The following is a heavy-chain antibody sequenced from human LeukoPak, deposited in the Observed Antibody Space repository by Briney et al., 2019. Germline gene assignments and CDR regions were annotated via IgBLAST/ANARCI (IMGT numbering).Heavy chain of an antibody. D-gene: IGHD2-8*01. V-gene: IGHV3-23*01. Sequence: GGSLRLSCAASGFTFSSYAMNWVRQAPGKGLEWVSGISGSGDSTYYADSVKGRFTISRDNAKNSLYLQMNSLRAEDTAVYYCARDEGYCTNGVPMPCYNWFDPWGQGTLVTVSS. CDR1: GFTFSSYA. CDR2: ISGSGDST. CDR3: ARDEGYCTNGVPMPCYNWFDP. J-gene: IGHJ5*02.